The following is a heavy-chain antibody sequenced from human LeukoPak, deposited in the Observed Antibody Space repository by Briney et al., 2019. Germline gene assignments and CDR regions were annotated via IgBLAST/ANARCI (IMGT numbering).Heavy chain of an antibody. CDR3: ARGAVALWFGEAYNWFDP. Sequence: SVKVSCKASGYTFTSYDINWVRQAPGQGLEWMGGIIPIFGTANYAQKFQGRVTITADESTSTAYMELSSLRSEDTAVYYCARGAVALWFGEAYNWFDPWGQGTLVTVSS. V-gene: IGHV1-69*13. D-gene: IGHD3-10*01. CDR1: GYTFTSYD. J-gene: IGHJ5*02. CDR2: IIPIFGTA.